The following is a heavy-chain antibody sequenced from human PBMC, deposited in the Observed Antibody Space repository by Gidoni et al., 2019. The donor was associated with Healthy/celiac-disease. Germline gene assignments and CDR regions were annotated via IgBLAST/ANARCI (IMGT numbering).Heavy chain of an antibody. D-gene: IGHD6-6*01. CDR1: GGPFSSYP. Sequence: QVQLVQSGAEVKKPGSSVKVSCKASGGPFSSYPISWVRQAPGQGLEWMGRIIPILGIANYAQKFQGRVTITADKSTSTAYMELSSLRSEDTAVYYCARDLSIATDYYYYGMDVWGQGTTVTVSS. CDR2: IIPILGIA. V-gene: IGHV1-69*09. J-gene: IGHJ6*02. CDR3: ARDLSIATDYYYYGMDV.